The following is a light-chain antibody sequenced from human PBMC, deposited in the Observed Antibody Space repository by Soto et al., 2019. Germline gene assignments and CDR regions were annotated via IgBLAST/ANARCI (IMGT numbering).Light chain of an antibody. CDR2: GAS. J-gene: IGKJ1*01. Sequence: EIVLTQSPGTLSLSPGERATLSCRASQSVSSNYLAWYQQKPGQAPRLLIYGASSRATVIPDRFSGSGSGTDFTLTISRLEPEDFAVYYCHQYGRSPWTFGQGTKVEIK. CDR1: QSVSSNY. V-gene: IGKV3-20*01. CDR3: HQYGRSPWT.